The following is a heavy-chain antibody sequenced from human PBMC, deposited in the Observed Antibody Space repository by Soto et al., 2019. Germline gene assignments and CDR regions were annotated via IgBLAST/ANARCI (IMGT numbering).Heavy chain of an antibody. J-gene: IGHJ4*02. CDR3: ARAPSGSYPEFDY. Sequence: QVQLVESGGGVVQPGRSLRLSCAASGFTFSSYGMHWVRQAPGKGLEWVAVIWYDGSNQYYADSVKGRFTISRDNSRNMLFLQMNSLRPDDTAVYYCARAPSGSYPEFDYWGQGTLVTVSS. CDR2: IWYDGSNQ. D-gene: IGHD1-26*01. V-gene: IGHV3-30*19. CDR1: GFTFSSYG.